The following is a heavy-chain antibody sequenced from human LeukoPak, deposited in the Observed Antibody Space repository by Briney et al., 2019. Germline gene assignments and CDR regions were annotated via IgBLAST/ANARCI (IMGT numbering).Heavy chain of an antibody. CDR3: ARDRSAGSGWSNLDY. D-gene: IGHD6-19*01. V-gene: IGHV1-69*13. J-gene: IGHJ4*02. CDR2: IIPILGTA. CDR1: GGTFSSYA. Sequence: ASVKVSCKASGGTFSSYAISWVRQAPGQGLEWMGGIIPILGTANYAQKFQGRVTITADESTSTAYMELSSLRSEDTAVYYCARDRSAGSGWSNLDYWGQGTLVTVSS.